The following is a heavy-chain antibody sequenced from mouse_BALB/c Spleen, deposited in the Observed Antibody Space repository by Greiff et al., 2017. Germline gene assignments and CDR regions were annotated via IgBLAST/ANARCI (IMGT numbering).Heavy chain of an antibody. CDR2: INPGSGGT. CDR3: ARGAYDYDGEETDY. CDR1: GYAFTNYL. D-gene: IGHD2-4*01. J-gene: IGHJ2*01. Sequence: QVQLQQSGAELVRPGTSVKVSCKASGYAFTNYLIEWVKQRPGQGLEWIGVINPGSGGTNYNEKFKGKATLTADKSSSTAYMQLSSLTSDDSAVYFCARGAYDYDGEETDYWGQGTTLTVSS. V-gene: IGHV1-54*01.